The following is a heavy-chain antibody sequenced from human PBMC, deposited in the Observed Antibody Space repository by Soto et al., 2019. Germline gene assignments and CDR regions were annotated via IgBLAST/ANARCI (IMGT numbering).Heavy chain of an antibody. J-gene: IGHJ4*02. Sequence: GGSLRLSCAASGFTFSSYAMHWVRQAPGKGLEWVAVISYDGSNKYYADSVKGRFTISRDNSKNTLYLQMNSLRAEDTAVYYCARTLPDWNYVTGPLDYWGQGTLVTVSS. CDR3: ARTLPDWNYVTGPLDY. V-gene: IGHV3-30-3*01. D-gene: IGHD1-7*01. CDR1: GFTFSSYA. CDR2: ISYDGSNK.